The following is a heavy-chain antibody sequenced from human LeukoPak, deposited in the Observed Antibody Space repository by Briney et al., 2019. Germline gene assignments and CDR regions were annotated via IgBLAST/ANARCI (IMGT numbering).Heavy chain of an antibody. CDR1: GGSISSYY. CDR2: IYPSGST. J-gene: IGHJ3*02. CDR3: ARDTGGRGRLDAFDI. V-gene: IGHV4-4*07. Sequence: SETLSLTCTVSGGSISSYYWSWIRQPAGKGLEWIGRIYPSGSTNYNPSLKSRVTISIDKSKNQFFLKLSSVTAADTAVYYCARDTGGRGRLDAFDIWGQGTMVTVSS. D-gene: IGHD2-8*02.